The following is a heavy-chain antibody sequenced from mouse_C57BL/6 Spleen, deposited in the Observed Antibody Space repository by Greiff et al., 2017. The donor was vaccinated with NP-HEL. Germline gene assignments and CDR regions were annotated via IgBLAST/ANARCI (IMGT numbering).Heavy chain of an antibody. V-gene: IGHV5-9*01. D-gene: IGHD1-1*01. CDR3: ARHYYGSTSYYAMDY. Sequence: EVKLMESGGGLVKPGGSLKLSCAASGFTFSSYTMSWVRQTPEKRLEWVATISGGGGNTYYPDSVKGRFTISRDNAKNTLYLQMSSLRSEDTALYYCARHYYGSTSYYAMDYWGQGTSVTVSS. CDR2: ISGGGGNT. CDR1: GFTFSSYT. J-gene: IGHJ4*01.